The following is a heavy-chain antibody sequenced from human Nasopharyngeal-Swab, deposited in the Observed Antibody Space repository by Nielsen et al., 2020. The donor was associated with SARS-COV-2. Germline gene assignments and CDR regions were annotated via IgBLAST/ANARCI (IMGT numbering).Heavy chain of an antibody. Sequence: GESLKISCAASGFTFSSYGMHWVRQAPGKGLEWVAVISYDGSNTYYADSVKGRFTISRDNSKNTLYLQMNSLRAEDTAVYYCAKQWLLGGHIDYWGQGTLVTVSS. CDR2: ISYDGSNT. V-gene: IGHV3-30*18. J-gene: IGHJ4*02. CDR1: GFTFSSYG. CDR3: AKQWLLGGHIDY. D-gene: IGHD3-22*01.